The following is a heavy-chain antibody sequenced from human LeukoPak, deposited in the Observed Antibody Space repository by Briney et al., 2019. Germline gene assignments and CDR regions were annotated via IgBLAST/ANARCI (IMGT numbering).Heavy chain of an antibody. J-gene: IGHJ6*03. Sequence: PGGSLRLSCAASGFTFSSYSMNWVRQAPGKGLEWVSYISSSSSTIYYADSVKGRSTISRDNAKNSLYLQMNSLRAEDTAVYYCAREVEVVPAAIDYMDVWGKGTTVTVSS. CDR3: AREVEVVPAAIDYMDV. CDR1: GFTFSSYS. V-gene: IGHV3-48*01. CDR2: ISSSSSTI. D-gene: IGHD2-2*02.